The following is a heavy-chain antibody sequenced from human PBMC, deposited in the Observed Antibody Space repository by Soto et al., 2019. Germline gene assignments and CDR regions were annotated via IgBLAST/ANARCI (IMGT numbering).Heavy chain of an antibody. CDR3: ARRYGSSFDF. Sequence: SETPSLTCTVSGGSISSYYWSWIRQSPGKGLEWIGYIYYSGSTTYNPSLKSRVTISVDTSKNQFSLKLSSVTAADTAVFYCARRYGSSFDFWGQGTLVTVSS. CDR1: GGSISSYY. V-gene: IGHV4-59*08. D-gene: IGHD4-17*01. J-gene: IGHJ4*02. CDR2: IYYSGST.